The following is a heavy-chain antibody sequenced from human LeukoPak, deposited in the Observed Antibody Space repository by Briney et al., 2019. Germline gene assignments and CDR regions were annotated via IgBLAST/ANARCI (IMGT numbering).Heavy chain of an antibody. V-gene: IGHV3-33*01. CDR2: IWYDGRNK. CDR1: GLPFSRLG. D-gene: IGHD3-22*01. Sequence: GRSLRLLCAASGLPFSRLGVQGVREARGKAGVGVAVIWYDGRNKSHADSVEARFTISRESSKYTLCLDMYTLRAQDTAVYYCARDYDYDSSGYWDYYFDNWGDGTPGSVSS. J-gene: IGHJ4*01. CDR3: ARDYDYDSSGYWDYYFDN.